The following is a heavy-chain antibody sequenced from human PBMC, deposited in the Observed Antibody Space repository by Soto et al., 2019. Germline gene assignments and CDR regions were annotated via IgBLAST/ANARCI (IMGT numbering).Heavy chain of an antibody. D-gene: IGHD6-13*01. CDR3: ARDLLYSSRSTVRFDI. CDR2: INTYNGHT. Sequence: ASVKVSCKASGYTFTNYGISWVRQAPGQGLEWLAWINTYNGHTNYAQKLQGRVTLTTDTSTSTAYMELRSLRSDDTAVYYCARDLLYSSRSTVRFDIWGQGTMVTVSS. CDR1: GYTFTNYG. J-gene: IGHJ3*02. V-gene: IGHV1-18*01.